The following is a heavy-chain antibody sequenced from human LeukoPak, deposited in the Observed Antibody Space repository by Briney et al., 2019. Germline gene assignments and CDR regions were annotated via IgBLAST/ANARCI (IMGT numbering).Heavy chain of an antibody. Sequence: PSETLSLTCAVYGGSFSGYYWSWIRQPPWKGLEWIGEINHSGSTNYNPSLKSRVTISVDTSKNQFSLKLSSVTAADTAVYYCARGADRGPFDYWGQGTLVTVSS. J-gene: IGHJ4*02. CDR2: INHSGST. D-gene: IGHD3-10*01. CDR1: GGSFSGYY. CDR3: ARGADRGPFDY. V-gene: IGHV4-34*01.